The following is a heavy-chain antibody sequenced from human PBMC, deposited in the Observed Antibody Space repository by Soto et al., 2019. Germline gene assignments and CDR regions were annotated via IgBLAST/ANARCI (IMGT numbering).Heavy chain of an antibody. J-gene: IGHJ5*02. CDR2: MNPNSGNT. D-gene: IGHD3-10*01. CDR3: ARGSVDVGNLGGWFDP. Sequence: QVQLVQSGAEVKKPGASVKVSCKASGYTFTSYDINWVRQATGQGLEWMGWMNPNSGNTGYAQKFQGRGTMTTNTARITAYMELSSLRSEDTAVYYCARGSVDVGNLGGWFDPWGQGTLVTVSS. V-gene: IGHV1-8*01. CDR1: GYTFTSYD.